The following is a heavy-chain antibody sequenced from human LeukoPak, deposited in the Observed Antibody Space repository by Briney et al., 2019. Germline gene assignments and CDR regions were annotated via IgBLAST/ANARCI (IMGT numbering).Heavy chain of an antibody. V-gene: IGHV3-7*03. CDR3: ARDGY. J-gene: IGHJ4*02. CDR1: GFTFSNAW. CDR2: IKQDGSEK. Sequence: PGGSLRLSCAASGFTFSNAWMSWVRQAPGKGLEWVANIKQDGSEKYYVDSVKGRFTISRDNAKNSLYLQMNSLRAEDTAVYYCARDGYWGPGTLVTVSS.